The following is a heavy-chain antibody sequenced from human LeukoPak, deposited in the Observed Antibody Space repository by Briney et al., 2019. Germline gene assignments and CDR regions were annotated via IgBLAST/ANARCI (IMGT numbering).Heavy chain of an antibody. V-gene: IGHV1-69*05. CDR1: GGTFSRYA. CDR3: ARDIPGSSGHFNDAFDM. D-gene: IGHD3-22*01. CDR2: IIPIFHSA. Sequence: VRVSCKTSGGTFSRYAINWVRQAPGQGLEWMGRIIPIFHSANYAQKFQGRVAITTEQSTSTAYMELRSLKSEDTAVYYCARDIPGSSGHFNDAFDMWGQGTMVTVSS. J-gene: IGHJ3*02.